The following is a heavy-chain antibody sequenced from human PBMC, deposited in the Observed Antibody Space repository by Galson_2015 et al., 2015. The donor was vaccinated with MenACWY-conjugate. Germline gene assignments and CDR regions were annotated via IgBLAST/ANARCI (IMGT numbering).Heavy chain of an antibody. J-gene: IGHJ4*02. CDR2: INPNSGGT. D-gene: IGHD3-9*01. V-gene: IGHV1-2*04. Sequence: SVKVSCKASGYTFTGYYMHWVRQAPGQGLEWMGWINPNSGGTNYAQKFQGWVTMTRDTSISTAYMELSRLRSDDTAVYYCARAGIKLRYFDWFWDYWGQGTLVTVSS. CDR3: ARAGIKLRYFDWFWDY. CDR1: GYTFTGYY.